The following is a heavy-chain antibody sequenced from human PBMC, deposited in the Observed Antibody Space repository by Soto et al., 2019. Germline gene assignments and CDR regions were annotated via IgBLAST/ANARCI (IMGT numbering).Heavy chain of an antibody. CDR2: IYYSGST. J-gene: IGHJ4*02. CDR3: ARDSRSTVSMFDY. Sequence: QVQLQESGPGLVKPSETLSLTCTVSGGSISGSYWSWIRQPPGKGLEWIGYIYYSGSTNYNPSLKSRVTISVDTSKNQCSLKLSSVTAADTAVYYCARDSRSTVSMFDYWGQGTLVTVSS. D-gene: IGHD4-17*01. CDR1: GGSISGSY. V-gene: IGHV4-59*01.